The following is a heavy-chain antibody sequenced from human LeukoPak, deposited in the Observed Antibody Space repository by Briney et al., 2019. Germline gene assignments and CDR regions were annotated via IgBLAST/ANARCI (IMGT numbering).Heavy chain of an antibody. V-gene: IGHV3-53*01. CDR3: ARGSGWLGY. Sequence: PGGSLRLSCVVSGFTVSTNYMSWVRQAPGKGLDWVSVIYSGGSTYYADSVKGRFTISRDNSKNTLYLQMNSLRVEDTALYYCARGSGWLGYWGQGTLVTVSS. CDR1: GFTVSTNY. D-gene: IGHD6-19*01. J-gene: IGHJ4*02. CDR2: IYSGGST.